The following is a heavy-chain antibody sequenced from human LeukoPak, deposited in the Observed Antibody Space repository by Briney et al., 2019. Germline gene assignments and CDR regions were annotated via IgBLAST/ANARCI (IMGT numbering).Heavy chain of an antibody. CDR2: ISYDGSNK. Sequence: GGSLRLSCAASGFTFSSYAMHWVRQAPGKGPEWVAVISYDGSNKYYADSVKGRFTISRDNSKNTLYLQMNSLRAEDTAVYYCARDGYAFDIWGQGTMVTVSS. D-gene: IGHD2-2*03. J-gene: IGHJ3*02. V-gene: IGHV3-30-3*01. CDR1: GFTFSSYA. CDR3: ARDGYAFDI.